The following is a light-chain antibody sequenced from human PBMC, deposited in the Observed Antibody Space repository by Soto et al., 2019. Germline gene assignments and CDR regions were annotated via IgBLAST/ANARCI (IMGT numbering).Light chain of an antibody. V-gene: IGLV7-43*01. Sequence: QTVVTQEPSLTVSPGGTVTLTCASSTGAVTSDNYPNWFQLKPRQAPKSVIYSTSNKHSWTPARFSGSLLGGKAALTLSGVQPEDEAEYYCLLYYGGVYVFGSGTKVTVL. CDR1: TGAVTSDNY. CDR3: LLYYGGVYV. J-gene: IGLJ1*01. CDR2: STS.